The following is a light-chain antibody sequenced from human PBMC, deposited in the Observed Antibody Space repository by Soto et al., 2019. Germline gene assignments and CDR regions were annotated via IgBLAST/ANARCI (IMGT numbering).Light chain of an antibody. J-gene: IGKJ3*01. CDR2: DAS. Sequence: ALQLTQSPSSLSASVGDRVTITCRASQGISSALAWYQQKPGKAPKLLIYDASSLESGVPSRFSGSGSGTDFTLTISSLQPEDFATYYCQQFTSFGPGTKVDIK. CDR3: QQFTS. V-gene: IGKV1-13*02. CDR1: QGISSA.